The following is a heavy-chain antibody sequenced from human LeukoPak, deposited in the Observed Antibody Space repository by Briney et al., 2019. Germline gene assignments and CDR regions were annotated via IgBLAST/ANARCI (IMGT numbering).Heavy chain of an antibody. CDR1: GGSFSGYY. CDR3: ARYTYCSSTSCPRNDAFDI. D-gene: IGHD2-2*01. Sequence: PSETLSLTCAVYGGSFSGYYWSWIRHPPGKGLEWIGEINHSGSTNYNPSLKSRVTISVDTSKNQFSLKLSSVTAADTAVYYCARYTYCSSTSCPRNDAFDIWGQGTMVTVSS. V-gene: IGHV4-34*01. CDR2: INHSGST. J-gene: IGHJ3*02.